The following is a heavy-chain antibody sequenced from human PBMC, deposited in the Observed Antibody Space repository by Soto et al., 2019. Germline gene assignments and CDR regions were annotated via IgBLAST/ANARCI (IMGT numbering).Heavy chain of an antibody. V-gene: IGHV4-59*01. J-gene: IGHJ4*02. D-gene: IGHD3-16*02. Sequence: SETLSLTCTVSGVSISSYFWSWIRQPPGRGLEWIGYIYHRGSTNYSPSLKSRVAISLDTSENQFSLKVNSVTAADTAVYYCARIGGYHGPLDYWGQGTPVTVS. CDR1: GVSISSYF. CDR3: ARIGGYHGPLDY. CDR2: IYHRGST.